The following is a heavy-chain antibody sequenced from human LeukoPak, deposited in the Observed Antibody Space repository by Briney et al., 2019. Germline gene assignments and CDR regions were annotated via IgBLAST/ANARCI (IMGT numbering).Heavy chain of an antibody. CDR2: IYYSGST. D-gene: IGHD3-22*01. CDR3: ARSGYYYDSSGYYYNYYYYMDV. CDR1: GGSISSSSYY. Sequence: PSETLSLTCTVSGGSISSSSYYWGWIRQPPGKGLEWIGSIYYSGSTYYNPSLKSRVTISVDTSKNQFSLKLSSVTAADTAVYYCARSGYYYDSSGYYYNYYYYMDVWGKGTTVTVSS. J-gene: IGHJ6*03. V-gene: IGHV4-39*07.